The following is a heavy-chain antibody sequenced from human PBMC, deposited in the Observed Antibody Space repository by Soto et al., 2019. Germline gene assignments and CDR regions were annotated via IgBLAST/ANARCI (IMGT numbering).Heavy chain of an antibody. Sequence: ASVKVSCKASGYTFTSYGISWVRQAPGQGLEWMGWISAYSGNTNYAQKLQGRVTMTTDTSKSTAYMELRSLRTDDTAVYYCARETYYYDSSGYPLSNAFDIWGQGTMVTVSS. CDR2: ISAYSGNT. CDR1: GYTFTSYG. J-gene: IGHJ3*02. V-gene: IGHV1-18*04. CDR3: ARETYYYDSSGYPLSNAFDI. D-gene: IGHD3-22*01.